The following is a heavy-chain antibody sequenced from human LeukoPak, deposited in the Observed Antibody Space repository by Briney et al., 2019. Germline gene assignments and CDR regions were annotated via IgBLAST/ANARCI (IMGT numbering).Heavy chain of an antibody. CDR2: ISGSGGST. Sequence: GGSLRPSCAASGFTFSSYAMSWVRQAPGKGLEWVSAISGSGGSTYYADSVKGRFTISRDNSKNTLYLQMNSLRAEDTAVYYCAKYLSGIAVAGRVLLIPDPFDYWGQGTLVTVSS. CDR1: GFTFSSYA. D-gene: IGHD6-19*01. J-gene: IGHJ4*02. V-gene: IGHV3-23*01. CDR3: AKYLSGIAVAGRVLLIPDPFDY.